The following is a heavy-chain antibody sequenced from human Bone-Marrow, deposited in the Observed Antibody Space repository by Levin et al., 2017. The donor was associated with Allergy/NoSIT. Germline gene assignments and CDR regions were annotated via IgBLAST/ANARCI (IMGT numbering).Heavy chain of an antibody. D-gene: IGHD3-16*02. V-gene: IGHV4-34*01. J-gene: IGHJ4*02. Sequence: SETLSLTCAVYGGSFSGYYWSWIRQPPGKGLEWIGEINHSGSTNYNPSLKSRVTISVDTSKNQFSLKLSSVTAADTAVYYCARGRYYDYIWGSYLMYYFDYWGQGTLVTVSS. CDR1: GGSFSGYY. CDR3: ARGRYYDYIWGSYLMYYFDY. CDR2: INHSGST.